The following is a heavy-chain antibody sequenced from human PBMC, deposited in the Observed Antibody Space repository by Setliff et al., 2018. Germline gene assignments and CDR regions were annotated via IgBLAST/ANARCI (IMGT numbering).Heavy chain of an antibody. CDR2: INAGNGHT. J-gene: IGHJ4*02. CDR1: GYTFSNYL. D-gene: IGHD5-12*01. Sequence: RASVKVSCKASGYTFSNYLLHWVRQAPGQSPEWVGWINAGNGHTKYSQRFQDRITITSETSATTVYMALRSLRSEDTAVYYCVRVDMVLSNFDFWGQGTLVTVSS. V-gene: IGHV1-3*01. CDR3: VRVDMVLSNFDF.